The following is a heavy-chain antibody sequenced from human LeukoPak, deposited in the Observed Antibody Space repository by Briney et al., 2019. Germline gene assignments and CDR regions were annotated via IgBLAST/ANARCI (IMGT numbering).Heavy chain of an antibody. CDR2: INPNSGGT. CDR1: GYTFTGYY. V-gene: IGHV1-2*06. J-gene: IGHJ4*02. Sequence: APVKVSCKASGYTFTGYYMHWVRQAPGQGLEWMGRINPNSGGTIYAQKFQGRVTMTEDTSTDTAYMELSSLRSEDRAVYYCATDGEDGGNSFGYWGQGTLVTVSS. CDR3: ATDGEDGGNSFGY. D-gene: IGHD4-23*01.